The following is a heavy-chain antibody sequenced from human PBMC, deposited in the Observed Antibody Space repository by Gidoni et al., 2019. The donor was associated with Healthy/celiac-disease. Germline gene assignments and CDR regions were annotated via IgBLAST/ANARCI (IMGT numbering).Heavy chain of an antibody. V-gene: IGHV4-31*03. CDR1: VGSISSGGYY. J-gene: IGHJ5*02. D-gene: IGHD3-22*01. Sequence: QVQLQESGPGLVTPSQTLSLTCTVSVGSISSGGYYWSWIRQHPGKGLEWIGYIYYSGSTYYNPSLKSRVTISVDTSKNQFSLKLSSVTAADTAVYYCARGGLYYDSSGYYYDWFDPWGQGTLVTVSS. CDR3: ARGGLYYDSSGYYYDWFDP. CDR2: IYYSGST.